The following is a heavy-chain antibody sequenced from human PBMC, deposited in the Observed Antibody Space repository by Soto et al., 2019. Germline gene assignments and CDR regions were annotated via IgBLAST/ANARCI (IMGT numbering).Heavy chain of an antibody. D-gene: IGHD2-2*01. CDR3: AKGYCSGPSCYRGYGMDV. Sequence: QVQLVESGGGVVQPGRSLRLSCAASGFTLSSYSMHWVRQAPGKGLEWVGVISYEEINNKNYADSVKGRFTISRDNSENTLYLQMDSLRAEDTAVYYCAKGYCSGPSCYRGYGMDVWGQGTTVTVSS. V-gene: IGHV3-30*04. J-gene: IGHJ6*02. CDR1: GFTLSSYS. CDR2: ISYEEINNK.